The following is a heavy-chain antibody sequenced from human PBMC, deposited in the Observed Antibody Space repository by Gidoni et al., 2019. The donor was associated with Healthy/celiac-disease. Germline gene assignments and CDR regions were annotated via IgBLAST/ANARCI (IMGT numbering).Heavy chain of an antibody. V-gene: IGHV4-34*01. D-gene: IGHD3-10*01. CDR2: INPSGST. CDR1: GGSFSGYY. CDR3: ARGGITMVRGVITFDY. J-gene: IGHJ4*02. Sequence: QVQLQQWGAGLLKPSETLSLTCAVYGGSFSGYYWNWIRQPPGKGLEWIGEINPSGSTNYNPSLKSRVTISVDTSKNQFSLKLSSVTAADTAVYYCARGGITMVRGVITFDYWGQGTLVTVSS.